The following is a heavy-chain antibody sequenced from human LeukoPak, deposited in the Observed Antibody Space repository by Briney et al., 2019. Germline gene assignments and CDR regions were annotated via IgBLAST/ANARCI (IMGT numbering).Heavy chain of an antibody. CDR3: ARHGYTASHYFLDY. V-gene: IGHV4-34*01. CDR1: GGSFSGYY. Sequence: PSETLSLTCAVYGGSFSGYYWSWIRQPPGKGLEWIGEINHSGSTNYNPSLKSRLTMSVDTSKRQFSLNLRSVTAADTAIYYRARHGYTASHYFLDYWSQGILVTVSS. CDR2: INHSGST. D-gene: IGHD3-16*01. J-gene: IGHJ4*02.